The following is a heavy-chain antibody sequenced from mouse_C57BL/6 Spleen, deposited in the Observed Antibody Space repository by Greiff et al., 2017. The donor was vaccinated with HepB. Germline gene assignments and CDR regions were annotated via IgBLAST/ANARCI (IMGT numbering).Heavy chain of an antibody. CDR2: IYPSDSET. CDR3: ARESPTGAFDY. CDR1: GYTFTSYW. J-gene: IGHJ2*01. Sequence: QVQLQQPGAELVRPGSSVKLSCKASGYTFTSYWMHWVKQRPIQGLEWIGNIYPSDSETHYNQKFKDKATLTVDKSSSTAYMQLSSLTSEDSAVYYCARESPTGAFDYWGQGTTLTVSS. V-gene: IGHV1-52*01.